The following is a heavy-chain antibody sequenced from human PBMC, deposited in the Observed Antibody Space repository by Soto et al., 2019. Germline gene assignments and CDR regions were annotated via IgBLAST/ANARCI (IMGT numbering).Heavy chain of an antibody. CDR3: AREIVTAGGNNYFDP. Sequence: QVQLQESGPRLVKPSGSLSLTCGVSGGTVASSHWWSWVRQSPGGGLEWIGNVYHTGDTNFNPSLQSRVTISVDKSNNQFSLRLNSLTAAGTAVYFCAREIVTAGGNNYFDPWGPGTLVTVSS. J-gene: IGHJ5*02. CDR1: GGTVASSHW. D-gene: IGHD2-21*02. CDR2: VYHTGDT. V-gene: IGHV4-4*02.